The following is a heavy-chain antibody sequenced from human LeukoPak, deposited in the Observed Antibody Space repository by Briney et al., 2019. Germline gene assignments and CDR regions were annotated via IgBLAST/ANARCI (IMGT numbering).Heavy chain of an antibody. J-gene: IGHJ4*02. CDR3: LRGDRRDY. CDR2: INWNGAST. CDR1: GFTFDDYG. Sequence: PGGSLRLSCAASGFTFDDYGMSWVRQAPGKGLEWVSDINWNGASTGYGDSLKGRFTISRDNAKNSLYLQMNSLRVEDTAVYYCLRGDRRDYWGQGTLVTVSS. V-gene: IGHV3-20*04.